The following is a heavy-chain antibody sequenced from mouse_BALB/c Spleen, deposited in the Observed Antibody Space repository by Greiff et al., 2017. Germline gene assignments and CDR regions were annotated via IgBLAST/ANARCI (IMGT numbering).Heavy chain of an antibody. CDR1: GFSLTSYG. V-gene: IGHV2-9*02. D-gene: IGHD2-14*01. Sequence: VKLQESGPGLVAPSQSLSITCTVSGFSLTSYGVHWVRQPPGKGLEWLGVIWAGGSTNYNSALMSRLSISKDNSKSQVFLKMNSLQTDDTAMYYCARAEVRRAWFAYWGQGTLVTVSA. CDR3: ARAEVRRAWFAY. CDR2: IWAGGST. J-gene: IGHJ3*01.